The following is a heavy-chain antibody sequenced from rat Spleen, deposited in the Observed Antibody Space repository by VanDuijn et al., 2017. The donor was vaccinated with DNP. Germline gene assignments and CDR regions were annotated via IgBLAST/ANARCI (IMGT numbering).Heavy chain of an antibody. V-gene: IGHV5S13*01. J-gene: IGHJ1*01. D-gene: IGHD1-12*02. Sequence: EVQLVESGGGLVQPGRSLKLSCAASGFTFSNYGMAWVRQTPTKGLEWVASIRTGGGNTYYRDSVKGRFTISRDNAKSTLYLQMNSLRSEDTATYYCARSNTYYDGTYYYWYFDFWGPGTMVTVSS. CDR1: GFTFSNYG. CDR2: IRTGGGNT. CDR3: ARSNTYYDGTYYYWYFDF.